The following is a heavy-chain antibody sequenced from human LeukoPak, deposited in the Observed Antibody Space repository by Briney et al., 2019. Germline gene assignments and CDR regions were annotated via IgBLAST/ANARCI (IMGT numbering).Heavy chain of an antibody. J-gene: IGHJ6*02. CDR1: GFTFSSYW. Sequence: GGSLRLSCAASGFTFSSYWMNWVRQAPGKGLEWVANIKQDGSAKNYVDSVKGRFTISRDNAKNSLYLQVDSLRAEDTAVYYCARGYYAMDVWGQGTTVTVSS. CDR2: IKQDGSAK. V-gene: IGHV3-7*01. CDR3: ARGYYAMDV.